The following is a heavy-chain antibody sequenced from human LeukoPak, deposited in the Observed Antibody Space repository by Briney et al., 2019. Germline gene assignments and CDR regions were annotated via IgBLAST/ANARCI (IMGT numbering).Heavy chain of an antibody. CDR2: INPNSGGT. CDR3: ARGGAAAENPELIDY. V-gene: IGHV1-2*02. D-gene: IGHD6-13*01. Sequence: ASVKVSCKASGYTFTGYYMHWVRQAPGQGLEWMGWINPNSGGTNYAQKFQGRVTMTRDTSISTAYMELSRLRSDDTAVYYCARGGAAAENPELIDYWGQGTPVTVSS. J-gene: IGHJ4*02. CDR1: GYTFTGYY.